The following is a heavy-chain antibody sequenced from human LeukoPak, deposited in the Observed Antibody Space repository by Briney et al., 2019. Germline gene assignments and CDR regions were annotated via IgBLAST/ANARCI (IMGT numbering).Heavy chain of an antibody. CDR1: GFTFSSYG. D-gene: IGHD4-23*01. J-gene: IGHJ3*02. CDR3: AREGLTSTPNNAFDI. CDR2: IWNDENKK. V-gene: IGHV3-33*01. Sequence: GGSLRLSCAASGFTFSSYGMHWVRQAPGKGLEWVAVIWNDENKKFYADSVKGRFTISRDNFKSTLYLQMDSLRVEDTAVYYCAREGLTSTPNNAFDIWGQGSVVTVSS.